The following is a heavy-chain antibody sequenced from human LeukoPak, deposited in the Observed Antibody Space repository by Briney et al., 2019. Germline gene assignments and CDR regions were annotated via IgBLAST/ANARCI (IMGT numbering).Heavy chain of an antibody. D-gene: IGHD3-3*01. Sequence: GSVKVSCKASVYTFTSYDINWVRQATGQGLEWMGWMNPNSGNTGNAQKFQGRVTMTRNTSISTDYTELSSLLSEDTAVYYCARAQYEYMFGVVIGYSDYGMDVWGQGTTVTVSS. J-gene: IGHJ6*02. CDR1: VYTFTSYD. V-gene: IGHV1-8*01. CDR3: ARAQYEYMFGVVIGYSDYGMDV. CDR2: MNPNSGNT.